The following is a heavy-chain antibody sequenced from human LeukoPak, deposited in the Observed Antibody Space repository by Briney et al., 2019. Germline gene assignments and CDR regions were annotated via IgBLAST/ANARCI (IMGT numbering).Heavy chain of an antibody. Sequence: PGGSLRLSCAASGFTFSSYWKSWVRQAPGKGPEWVANIKQDGSEKYYVDSVKGRFTISRDNAKNSLYLQMNSLRAEDTAVYYCARDENDYLHYWGQGTLVTVSS. J-gene: IGHJ4*02. CDR1: GFTFSSYW. V-gene: IGHV3-7*01. CDR2: IKQDGSEK. D-gene: IGHD2/OR15-2a*01. CDR3: ARDENDYLHY.